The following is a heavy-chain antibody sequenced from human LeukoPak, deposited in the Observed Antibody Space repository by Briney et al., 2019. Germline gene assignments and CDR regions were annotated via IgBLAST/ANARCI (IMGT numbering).Heavy chain of an antibody. V-gene: IGHV1-18*04. CDR2: IGAYNGNT. D-gene: IGHD3-9*01. CDR3: ARMERYYDILTGAMDV. J-gene: IGHJ6*04. CDR1: GYTFNSYG. Sequence: ASVKVSCKVFGYTFNSYGISWVRQAPGRGLEWMGWIGAYNGNTNHAQKLQGRVTVTTDTSTSTAYMELRSLRSDDTAVYYCARMERYYDILTGAMDVWGKGTTVTVSS.